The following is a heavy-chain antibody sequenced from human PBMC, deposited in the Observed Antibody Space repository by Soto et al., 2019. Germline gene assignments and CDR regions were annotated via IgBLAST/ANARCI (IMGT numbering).Heavy chain of an antibody. CDR1: GGSFSSYY. CDR3: ARGPRVYCSGGSCYTFDY. J-gene: IGHJ4*02. D-gene: IGHD2-15*01. Sequence: PSETLSLTCTVSGGSFSSYYWSWIRQPPGKGLEWIGYIYYSGSTNYNPSLKSRVTISVDTSKNQFSLKLSSVTAADTAAYYCARGPRVYCSGGSCYTFDYWGPGTLVTVSS. V-gene: IGHV4-59*03. CDR2: IYYSGST.